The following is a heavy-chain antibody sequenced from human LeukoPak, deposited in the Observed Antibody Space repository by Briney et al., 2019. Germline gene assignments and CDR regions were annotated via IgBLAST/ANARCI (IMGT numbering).Heavy chain of an antibody. V-gene: IGHV3-13*01. D-gene: IGHD5-18*01. CDR3: ARAWSYGPFDY. CDR2: IGTAGDT. J-gene: IGHJ4*02. Sequence: GGSLRLSCAASGFTFSSYDMHWVRQATGKGLEWVSAIGTAGDTYYPGSVKGRFTISRENAKNSLYLQMNSLRAGDTAVYYCARAWSYGPFDYWGQGTLVTVSS. CDR1: GFTFSSYD.